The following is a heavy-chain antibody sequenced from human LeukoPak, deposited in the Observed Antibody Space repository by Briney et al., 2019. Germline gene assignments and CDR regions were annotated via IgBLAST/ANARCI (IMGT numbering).Heavy chain of an antibody. CDR1: GSTLASDG. CDR2: ISAYTGDT. CDR3: ATVIVEPDAMALFDS. J-gene: IGHJ4*02. Sequence: ASVNVSCKASEASGSTLASDGFTWVRQAPGQGLEWMGWISAYTGDTDYAQKLQGRVTMTTDTSTRTAYLEVRALRSDDTAVYYCATVIVEPDAMALFDSWGQGTLVTVSS. V-gene: IGHV1-18*01. D-gene: IGHD2-2*01.